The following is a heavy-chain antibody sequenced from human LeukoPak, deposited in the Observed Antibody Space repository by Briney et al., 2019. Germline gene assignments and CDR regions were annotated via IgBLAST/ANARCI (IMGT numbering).Heavy chain of an antibody. V-gene: IGHV3-23*01. CDR3: ARGLTYCSSTSCYTDFDGYYYMDV. D-gene: IGHD2-2*01. CDR2: ISSTDAGT. Sequence: GGSLRLSCAASGFSLSSYAMSWVRQAPGKGLEWVSAISSTDAGTYHADSVRGRFTISRDSSKNTLYLQMNSLRAEDAAVYYCARGLTYCSSTSCYTDFDGYYYMDVWGKGTTVTVSS. CDR1: GFSLSSYA. J-gene: IGHJ6*03.